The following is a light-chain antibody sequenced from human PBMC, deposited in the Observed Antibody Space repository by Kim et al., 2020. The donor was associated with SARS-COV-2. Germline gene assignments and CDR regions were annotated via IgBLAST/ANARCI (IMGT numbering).Light chain of an antibody. CDR1: SSNIGSNY. J-gene: IGLJ3*02. V-gene: IGLV1-47*01. CDR2: RNN. CDR3: AAWDDSLSGPV. Sequence: GQRVTISCSGSSSNIGSNYVYWYQQLPGTAPKLLIYRNNRRPSGVPDRFSGSKSGTSASLAISGLRSEDAADYYCAAWDDSLSGPVFGGGTQLTVL.